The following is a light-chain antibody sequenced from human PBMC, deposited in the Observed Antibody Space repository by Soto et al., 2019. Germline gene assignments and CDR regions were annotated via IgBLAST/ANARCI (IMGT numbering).Light chain of an antibody. V-gene: IGKV3-20*01. CDR3: QQYGSSGT. J-gene: IGKJ1*01. CDR2: GAS. CDR1: QSVSNNY. Sequence: EIVLTPPPGTRALSAGKGAPVSCRASQSVSNNYLAWYQQKPGQAPRLLIYGASNRATGIPDRFSGSGSGTYFTLTISRLEPEDSAVYYCQQYGSSGTFGQGTKVDIK.